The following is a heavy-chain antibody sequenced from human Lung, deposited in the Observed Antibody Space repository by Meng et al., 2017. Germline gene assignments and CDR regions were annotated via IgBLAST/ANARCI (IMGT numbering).Heavy chain of an antibody. Sequence: VQLQGGEPGLLQLSETLALTCVVSGGAFGDYYWIWFRQPPGKGLGWIGEINHSGSTNYNPSLESRATISVDTSQNNLSLKLSSVTAADSAVYYCARGPTTMAHDFDYWGQGTLVTVSS. J-gene: IGHJ4*02. V-gene: IGHV4-34*01. D-gene: IGHD4-11*01. CDR3: ARGPTTMAHDFDY. CDR1: GGAFGDYY. CDR2: INHSGST.